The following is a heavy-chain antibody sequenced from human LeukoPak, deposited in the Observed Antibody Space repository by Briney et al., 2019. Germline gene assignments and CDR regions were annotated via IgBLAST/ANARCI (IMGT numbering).Heavy chain of an antibody. J-gene: IGHJ6*03. V-gene: IGHV1-2*02. CDR1: GYTFTGYY. Sequence: ASVKVSCKASGYTFTGYYMHWVRQAPGQGLEWMGWINPNSGGTNYAQKFQGRVTMTRDTSISTAYMELSRLRSDDTAVYYCARRGYSYGYSYYYYYYMDVWGKGTTVTISS. CDR2: INPNSGGT. D-gene: IGHD5-18*01. CDR3: ARRGYSYGYSYYYYYYMDV.